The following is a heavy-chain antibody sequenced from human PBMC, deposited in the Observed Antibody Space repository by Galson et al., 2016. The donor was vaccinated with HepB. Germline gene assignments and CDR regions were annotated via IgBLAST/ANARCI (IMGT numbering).Heavy chain of an antibody. D-gene: IGHD1/OR15-1a*01. CDR1: GFSFSNHG. V-gene: IGHV3-23*01. Sequence: SLRLSCAGSGFSFSNHGMSWVRQPPGRGLEWVSGITRTGDATHYADFVEGRFTISRDNSENTVSLQMDNLRDEDTAVYYCARDQGSGGWNKGWFDPWGQGTLVTVSA. CDR2: ITRTGDAT. J-gene: IGHJ5*02. CDR3: ARDQGSGGWNKGWFDP.